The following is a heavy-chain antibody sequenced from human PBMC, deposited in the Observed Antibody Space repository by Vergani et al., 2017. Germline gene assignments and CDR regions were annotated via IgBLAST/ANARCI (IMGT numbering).Heavy chain of an antibody. J-gene: IGHJ5*02. D-gene: IGHD2-2*01. V-gene: IGHV1-69*01. CDR2: IIPIFGTA. CDR3: AREPACSTSCYDNWFDP. CDR1: GGTFSSYA. Sequence: QVQLVQSGAEVKKPGSSVKVSCKASGGTFSSYAISWVRQAPGQGLEWMGGIIPIFGTANYAQKFQGRVTITADESTSTAYMELSSLRSEDTAVYYCAREPACSTSCYDNWFDPWGQGTLVTVSS.